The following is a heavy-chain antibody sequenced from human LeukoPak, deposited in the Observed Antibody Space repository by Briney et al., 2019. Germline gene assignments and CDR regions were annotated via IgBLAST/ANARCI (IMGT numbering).Heavy chain of an antibody. J-gene: IGHJ4*02. D-gene: IGHD6-19*01. V-gene: IGHV4-59*01. Sequence: SETLSLTCTVSGFSISSYYWSWIRQPPGKGLEWSGYIYYSGSTNYNPSLKSRFTISVDTSKNQFSLKLRSVTAADTAVYYCARGGWYFHYWGQGTLVTVSS. CDR2: IYYSGST. CDR1: GFSISSYY. CDR3: ARGGWYFHY.